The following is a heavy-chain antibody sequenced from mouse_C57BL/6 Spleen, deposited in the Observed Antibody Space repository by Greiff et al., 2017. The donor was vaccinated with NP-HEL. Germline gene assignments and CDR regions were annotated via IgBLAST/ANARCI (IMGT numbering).Heavy chain of an antibody. CDR1: GYTFTSYW. J-gene: IGHJ4*01. CDR2: IDPSDSYT. D-gene: IGHD2-12*01. V-gene: IGHV1-69*01. Sequence: QVQLQQPGAELVMPGASVKLSCKASGYTFTSYWMHWVKQRPGQGLEWIGEIDPSDSYTNYNQKFKGQSTLTVDKSSSTAYMQLSSLTSEDSAVYYCARGDDGGGSYAMDYWGQGTSVTVSS. CDR3: ARGDDGGGSYAMDY.